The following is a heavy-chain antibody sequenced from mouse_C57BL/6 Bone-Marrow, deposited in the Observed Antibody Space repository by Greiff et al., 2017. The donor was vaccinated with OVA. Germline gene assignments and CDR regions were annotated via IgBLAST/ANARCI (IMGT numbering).Heavy chain of an antibody. CDR2: ISYSGST. J-gene: IGHJ2*01. CDR3: ARELRCYYFDY. Sequence: EVQVVESGPGMVKPSQSLSLTCTVTGYSITSGYDWHWIRHFPGNKLEWMGYISYSGSTNYNPSLKSRISITHDTSKNHFFLKLNSVTTEDTATYYCARELRCYYFDYWGQGTTLTVSS. V-gene: IGHV3-1*01. D-gene: IGHD1-1*01. CDR1: GYSITSGYD.